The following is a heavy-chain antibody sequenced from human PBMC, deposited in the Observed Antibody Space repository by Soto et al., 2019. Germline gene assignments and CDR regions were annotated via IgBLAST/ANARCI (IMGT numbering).Heavy chain of an antibody. CDR1: GYSFTSYW. Sequence: PGESLKISCKGSGYSFTSYWIGWVRQMPGKGLEWMGIIYPGDSDTRYSPSFQGQVTISADKSISTAYLQWSSLKASDTAMYYCARSNVDEKAAAGSGNWFDPWGQGTLVTVSS. CDR3: ARSNVDEKAAAGSGNWFDP. J-gene: IGHJ5*02. D-gene: IGHD6-13*01. V-gene: IGHV5-51*01. CDR2: IYPGDSDT.